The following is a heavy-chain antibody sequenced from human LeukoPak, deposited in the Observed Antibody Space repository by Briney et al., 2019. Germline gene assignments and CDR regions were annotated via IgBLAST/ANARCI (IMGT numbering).Heavy chain of an antibody. V-gene: IGHV1-69*01. Sequence: SVKVSCKASGGTFISYASSWVRQAPGQGLEWMGGIIPIFGTANYAQKFQGRVTITADEPTSTAYMELSSLRSEDTAVYYCARAINWNDVANWFDPWGQGTQVTVSS. CDR2: IIPIFGTA. J-gene: IGHJ5*02. D-gene: IGHD1-20*01. CDR3: ARAINWNDVANWFDP. CDR1: GGTFISYA.